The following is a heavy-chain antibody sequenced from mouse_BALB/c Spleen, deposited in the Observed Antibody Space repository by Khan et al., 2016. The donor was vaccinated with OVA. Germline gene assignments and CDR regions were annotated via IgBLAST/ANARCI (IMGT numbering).Heavy chain of an antibody. CDR3: VRQLGLRSAWFAY. Sequence: EVQLVESGGGLVQPKGSLKLSCAASGFTFNTYAMNWVRQAPGKGLEWVARIRSKSNNYATYYADSVKDRFTISRDDSQSMLYLQMNNLKTEDTARYDCVRQLGLRSAWFAYWGQGTLVTVSA. CDR2: IRSKSNNYAT. D-gene: IGHD3-1*01. V-gene: IGHV10-1*02. J-gene: IGHJ3*01. CDR1: GFTFNTYA.